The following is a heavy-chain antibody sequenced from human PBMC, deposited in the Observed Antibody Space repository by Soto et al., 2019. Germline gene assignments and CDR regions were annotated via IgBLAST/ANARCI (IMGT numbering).Heavy chain of an antibody. Sequence: SETLSLTCTVSGTSISSYYWSWIRQPPGKGLEWIANIHYSGTTNYNPSLASRVTLSVDTSKNQFSLKMTSVTAADRAMYFCARYNSYAIDYWGRGTLVAVSS. V-gene: IGHV4-59*01. D-gene: IGHD2-8*01. CDR1: GTSISSYY. J-gene: IGHJ4*02. CDR2: IHYSGTT. CDR3: ARYNSYAIDY.